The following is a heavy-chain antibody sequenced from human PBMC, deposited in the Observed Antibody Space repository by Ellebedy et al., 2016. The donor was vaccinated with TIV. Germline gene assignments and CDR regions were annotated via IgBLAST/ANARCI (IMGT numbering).Heavy chain of an antibody. Sequence: GESLKISCAGSGFTFSNAWMSWVRQAPGKGLEWVSSITESGGNTYYADSVKGRFTISRDNSKDTLFLQMNSLRAEDTAIYFCARDPVGVGPAFDVWGQGTMVTVSS. V-gene: IGHV3-23*01. CDR3: ARDPVGVGPAFDV. D-gene: IGHD4-23*01. CDR1: GFTFSNAW. J-gene: IGHJ3*01. CDR2: ITESGGNT.